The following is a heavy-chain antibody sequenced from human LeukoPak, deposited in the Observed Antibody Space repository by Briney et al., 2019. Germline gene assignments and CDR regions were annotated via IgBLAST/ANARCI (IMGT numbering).Heavy chain of an antibody. J-gene: IGHJ5*02. CDR1: GFTFSTYW. CDR3: ARGKGWFDP. CDR2: IKQDESEK. Sequence: PGGSLRLSCAASGFTFSTYWMAWFRQAPGKGLEWVAKIKQDESEKYYVDSVKGRFTIPRDNAKNSLYLQMNSLRAEDTAMYYCARGKGWFDPWGQGTLVTVSS. V-gene: IGHV3-7*05.